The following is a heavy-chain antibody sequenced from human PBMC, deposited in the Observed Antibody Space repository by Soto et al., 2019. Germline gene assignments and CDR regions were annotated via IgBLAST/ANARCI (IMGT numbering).Heavy chain of an antibody. CDR2: IYYSGST. D-gene: IGHD6-13*01. CDR1: GGSISSYY. V-gene: IGHV4-59*12. J-gene: IGHJ6*03. Sequence: SETLSLTCTVSGGSISSYYWSWIRQPPGKGLEWIGYIYYSGSTNYNPSLKSRVTISVDTSKNQFSLKLSSVTAADTAVCYCASIPGVGRIAAAGMSGYYYMDVWGKGTTVTVSS. CDR3: ASIPGVGRIAAAGMSGYYYMDV.